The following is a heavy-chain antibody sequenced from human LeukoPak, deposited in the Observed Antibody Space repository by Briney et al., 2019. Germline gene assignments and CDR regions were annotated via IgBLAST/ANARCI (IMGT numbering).Heavy chain of an antibody. CDR1: GRFMFGSYG. CDR3: AKSTRYYDSSGYVDL. V-gene: IGHV3-30*18. D-gene: IGHD3-22*01. Sequence: GGSLRLSCTASGRFMFGSYGMHWVRQAPGKGLEWVAVISHTASMKVYVESVKGRFTVSRDNSKSTRYLQMNSLRPEDTALYYCAKSTRYYDSSGYVDLWGQGTLVTVSS. CDR2: ISHTASMK. J-gene: IGHJ5*02.